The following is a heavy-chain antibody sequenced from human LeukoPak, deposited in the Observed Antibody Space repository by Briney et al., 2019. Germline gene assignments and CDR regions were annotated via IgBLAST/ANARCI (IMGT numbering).Heavy chain of an antibody. CDR3: ARLARYSSSPIPPLYYHYYMDV. J-gene: IGHJ6*03. CDR1: GYTFTNYY. D-gene: IGHD6-19*01. CDR2: INPSGDST. Sequence: EASVKVSCKASGYTFTNYYIHWVRQAPGQGLAWMGIINPSGDSTSYAQNFQGRVTMTTDMSTSTVYMELSSLTSDDTAMYYCARLARYSSSPIPPLYYHYYMDVWGKGTTVTVSS. V-gene: IGHV1-46*01.